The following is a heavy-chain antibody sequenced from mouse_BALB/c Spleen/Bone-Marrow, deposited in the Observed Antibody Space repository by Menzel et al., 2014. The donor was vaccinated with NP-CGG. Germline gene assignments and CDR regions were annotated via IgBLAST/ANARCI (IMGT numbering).Heavy chain of an antibody. CDR3: ARHAYYDQTEVSFVY. V-gene: IGHV5-9-2*01. CDR2: ISGGGSYT. CDR1: GFSFXSYG. Sequence: EVKLVESGGSLVKSGGSLKLSCAASGFSFXSYGMSWVRQTPEKRLEWVATISGGGSYTFYPDSVKGRFTISRDNAKNNLYLQLSSLRSEDTALYYCARHAYYDQTEVSFVYWGQGTLVTVSA. J-gene: IGHJ3*01. D-gene: IGHD2-4*01.